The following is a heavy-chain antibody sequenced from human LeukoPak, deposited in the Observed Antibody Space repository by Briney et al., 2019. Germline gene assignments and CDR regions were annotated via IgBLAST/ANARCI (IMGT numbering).Heavy chain of an antibody. J-gene: IGHJ4*02. CDR2: INSGSNTL. Sequence: GGSLRLSCAASGLPFNRYSMNWVRQAPGKGLEWISYINSGSNTLYYADSVKGRFTISRDNSKNTLYLQMNSLRAEDTAVYYCAKKPATITMVRGGEDWGQGTLVTVSS. D-gene: IGHD3-10*01. V-gene: IGHV3-48*01. CDR1: GLPFNRYS. CDR3: AKKPATITMVRGGED.